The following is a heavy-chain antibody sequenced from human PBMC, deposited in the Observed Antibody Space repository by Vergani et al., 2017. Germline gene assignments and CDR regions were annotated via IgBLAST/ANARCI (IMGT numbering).Heavy chain of an antibody. CDR2: ISANKGNP. CDR1: GYLFTSYA. V-gene: IGHV1-18*01. D-gene: IGHD2-15*01. J-gene: IGHJ4*02. Sequence: QMQLVQSGAEVKKPGDSVKVSCKASGYLFTSYAISWVRQAPGQGLEWMGWISANKGNPNYAQKFQDRVTMTTDTSTRTAYLELRSLRSDDTAVYYCASKDSSSAYWGQGTLVTVSS. CDR3: ASKDSSSAY.